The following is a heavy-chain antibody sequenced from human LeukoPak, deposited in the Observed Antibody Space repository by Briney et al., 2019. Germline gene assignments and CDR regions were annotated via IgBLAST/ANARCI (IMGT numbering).Heavy chain of an antibody. Sequence: GGSLRLSCAASGFTFDDFGMSWVRQGPGKGLEWVSGINWNGGSTGYADSVNGRFTISRDNAKKSLYLQMNSLRAEDTALYYCARAPMTTVTTIDYWGQGTLVTVSS. V-gene: IGHV3-20*04. J-gene: IGHJ4*02. D-gene: IGHD4-17*01. CDR2: INWNGGST. CDR3: ARAPMTTVTTIDY. CDR1: GFTFDDFG.